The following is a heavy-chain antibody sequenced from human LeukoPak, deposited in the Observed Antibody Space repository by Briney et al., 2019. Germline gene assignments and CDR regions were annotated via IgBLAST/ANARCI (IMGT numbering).Heavy chain of an antibody. CDR2: IKQDGSEK. V-gene: IGHV3-7*03. CDR1: GFTFSSYW. CDR3: AKDMPYGGYGGGLDY. J-gene: IGHJ4*02. D-gene: IGHD5-12*01. Sequence: PGGSLRLSCAASGFTFSSYWMSWVRQAPGKGLEWVANIKQDGSEKYYVDSVKGRFTISRDNAKNSLYLQMNSLRAEDTALYYCAKDMPYGGYGGGLDYWGQGTLVTVSS.